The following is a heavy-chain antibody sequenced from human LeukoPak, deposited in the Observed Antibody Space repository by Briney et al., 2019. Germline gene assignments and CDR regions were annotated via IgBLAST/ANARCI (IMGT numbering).Heavy chain of an antibody. Sequence: SETLSLTCTASGGSISSYYWSWIRQPPGKGLEWIGYIYYSGSTNYNPSLKSRVTISVDTSKNQFSLKLSSVTAADTAVYYCARVSGATIAFDYWGQGTLVTVSS. CDR3: ARVSGATIAFDY. CDR1: GGSISSYY. CDR2: IYYSGST. D-gene: IGHD1-26*01. V-gene: IGHV4-59*01. J-gene: IGHJ4*02.